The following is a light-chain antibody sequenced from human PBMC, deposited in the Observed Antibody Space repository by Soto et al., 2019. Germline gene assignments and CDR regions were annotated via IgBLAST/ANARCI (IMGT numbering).Light chain of an antibody. CDR2: TAS. J-gene: IGKJ4*02. V-gene: IGKV1-16*01. CDR3: QQHGSFPLT. Sequence: DIQMTQSPSSLSASVGDSVTITCRASQGINKFLAWFQQKPGTAPKSLISTASRLQRGVPSRFSGSGYRTHFTHTIDNLQPEDFATYYCQQHGSFPLTFGGGTSVEIK. CDR1: QGINKF.